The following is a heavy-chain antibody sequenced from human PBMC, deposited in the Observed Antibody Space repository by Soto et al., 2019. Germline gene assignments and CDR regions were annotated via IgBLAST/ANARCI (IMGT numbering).Heavy chain of an antibody. CDR2: INPNSGGT. J-gene: IGHJ6*02. D-gene: IGHD2-15*01. CDR1: GYTFTGYY. Sequence: GASVKVSCKASGYTFTGYYMHWVRQAPGQGLEWMGWINPNSGGTNYAQKFQGRVTMTRDTSISTAYMELSRLRSDDTAVYYCARVEDYYYYYGMDVWGQGTTVTVSS. CDR3: ARVEDYYYYYGMDV. V-gene: IGHV1-2*02.